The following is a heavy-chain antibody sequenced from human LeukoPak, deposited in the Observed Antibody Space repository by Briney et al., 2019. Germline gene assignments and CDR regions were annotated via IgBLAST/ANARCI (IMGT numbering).Heavy chain of an antibody. CDR3: ARGPNSNWSGLDL. Sequence: GGSLRLSCTASGFSFSGHWTHWARQLPGKGLVWVSRISPTGSTTSYADSVKGRFTVSRDNAKNTLYLQVNNLRAEDTAVYYCARGPNSNWSGLDLWGQGTLLTVSS. D-gene: IGHD6-6*01. CDR2: ISPTGSTT. CDR1: GFSFSGHW. V-gene: IGHV3-74*01. J-gene: IGHJ5*02.